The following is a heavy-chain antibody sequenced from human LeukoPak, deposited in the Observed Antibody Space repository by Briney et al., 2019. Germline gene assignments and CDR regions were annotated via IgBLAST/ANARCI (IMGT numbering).Heavy chain of an antibody. CDR3: ARVKHYIWGSYRYVWFDP. CDR2: INHSGST. D-gene: IGHD3-16*02. Sequence: KSSETLSLTCAVYGGSFSGHYWSWIRQPPGKGLEWIGEINHSGSTNYNPSLKSRVTISVDTSKNQFSLKLSSVTAADTAVYYCARVKHYIWGSYRYVWFDPWGQGTLVTVSS. J-gene: IGHJ5*02. V-gene: IGHV4-34*01. CDR1: GGSFSGHY.